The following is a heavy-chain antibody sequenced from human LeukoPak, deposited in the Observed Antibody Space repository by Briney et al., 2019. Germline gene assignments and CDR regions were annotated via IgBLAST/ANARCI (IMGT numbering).Heavy chain of an antibody. Sequence: GGSLRLSCAASRFSFSAYSMSWVRQAPGKGLEWVSVIYSGGSTYYADSVKGRFTISRDNSKNTLYLQMNSLRAEDTAVYYCASLGYSYGSYWFDPWGQGTLVTVSS. J-gene: IGHJ5*02. CDR1: RFSFSAYS. V-gene: IGHV3-66*01. CDR3: ASLGYSYGSYWFDP. CDR2: IYSGGST. D-gene: IGHD5-18*01.